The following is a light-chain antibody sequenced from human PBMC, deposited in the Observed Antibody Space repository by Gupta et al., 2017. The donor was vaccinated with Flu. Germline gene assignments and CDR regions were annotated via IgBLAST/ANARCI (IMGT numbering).Light chain of an antibody. Sequence: QSALTQPPSVSESPGQSVTISCTGTGSDVGTYNRVSWYRQPPGTAPKLIIYEVSNRPSGVPGRFSGSKSGNTASLTISVLKGEDEADYYCSSDTTSDTFVFGTGTKVTVL. CDR3: SSDTTSDTFV. J-gene: IGLJ1*01. CDR1: GSDVGTYNR. CDR2: EVS. V-gene: IGLV2-18*02.